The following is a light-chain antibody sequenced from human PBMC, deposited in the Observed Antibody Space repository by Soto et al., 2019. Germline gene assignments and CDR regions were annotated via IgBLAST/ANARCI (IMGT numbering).Light chain of an antibody. CDR2: GAS. J-gene: IGKJ2*01. CDR3: QQYCSSPHT. V-gene: IGKV3-20*01. CDR1: QSVSSSY. Sequence: EIVLTQSPGTLSLSPGERATLSCRASQSVSSSYLAWYQQKPGQAPRLLIYGASSRATGIPARFSGSGSGTAFTLTISRLEPEDFEVYFCQQYCSSPHTFGQGTKLEIK.